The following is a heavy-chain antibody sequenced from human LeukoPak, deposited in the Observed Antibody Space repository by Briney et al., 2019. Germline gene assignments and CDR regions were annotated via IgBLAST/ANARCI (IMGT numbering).Heavy chain of an antibody. Sequence: PSETLSLTCTVSGYSISSGYYWGWIRQPPGKGLEWIGEINHSGSTNYNPSLKSRVTISVDTSKNQFSLKLSSVTAADTAVYYCARGRGGYGGKQRAGAFDIWGQGTMVTVSS. CDR2: INHSGST. V-gene: IGHV4-38-2*02. J-gene: IGHJ3*02. CDR1: GYSISSGYY. D-gene: IGHD4-23*01. CDR3: ARGRGGYGGKQRAGAFDI.